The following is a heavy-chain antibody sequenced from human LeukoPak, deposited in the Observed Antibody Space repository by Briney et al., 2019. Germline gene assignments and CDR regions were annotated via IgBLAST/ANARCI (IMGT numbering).Heavy chain of an antibody. CDR2: IYYSGST. CDR1: GGSISSSSYY. D-gene: IGHD6-19*01. Sequence: SETLSFTCTVSGGSISSSSYYWGWIRQPPGKGLEWIGSIYYSGSTYYNPSLKSRVTISVDTSKNQFSLKLSSVTAADTAVYYCARQRDEGMAGSFDYWGQGTLVTVSS. J-gene: IGHJ4*02. V-gene: IGHV4-39*07. CDR3: ARQRDEGMAGSFDY.